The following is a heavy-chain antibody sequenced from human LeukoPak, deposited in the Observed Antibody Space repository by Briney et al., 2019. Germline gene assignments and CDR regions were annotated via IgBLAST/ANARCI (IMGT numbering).Heavy chain of an antibody. D-gene: IGHD2-15*01. Sequence: ASVKVSCKASGYTFTSYDINWVRQATGQGLEWMGWMNPNSGNTGYAQKFQGRATMTRNTSISTAYMELSSLRSEDTAVYYCARGHATGIHYYYYMDVWGKGTTVTVSS. CDR3: ARGHATGIHYYYYMDV. CDR1: GYTFTSYD. V-gene: IGHV1-8*01. J-gene: IGHJ6*03. CDR2: MNPNSGNT.